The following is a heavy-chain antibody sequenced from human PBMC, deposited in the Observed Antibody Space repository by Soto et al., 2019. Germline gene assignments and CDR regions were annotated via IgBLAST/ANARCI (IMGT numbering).Heavy chain of an antibody. CDR3: ARGIAARPNY. Sequence: SETLSLTCTVSGGSMSSYYWSWIRQSPGKGLEWIGYIYYSGSTNYNPSLKSRVTISVDTSKNQFSLKLSSVTAADTAVYYCARGIAARPNYWGQGTLVTVSS. CDR1: GGSMSSYY. D-gene: IGHD6-6*01. J-gene: IGHJ4*02. V-gene: IGHV4-59*01. CDR2: IYYSGST.